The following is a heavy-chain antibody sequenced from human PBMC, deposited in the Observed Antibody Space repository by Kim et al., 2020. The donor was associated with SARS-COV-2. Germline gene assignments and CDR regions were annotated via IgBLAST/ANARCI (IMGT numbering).Heavy chain of an antibody. CDR3: ARGRGWVHYDGLDV. V-gene: IGHV3-33*01. Sequence: GGSLRLSCAASGFTFSTYGMHWVRQAPGKGLEWVAIIWFDGSMKFYVDSVKGRFTVSRDNSENTLYLQMNSLGAEDTAVYYCARGRGWVHYDGLDVWGLGTTVTVSS. D-gene: IGHD6-19*01. CDR1: GFTFSTYG. CDR2: IWFDGSMK. J-gene: IGHJ6*02.